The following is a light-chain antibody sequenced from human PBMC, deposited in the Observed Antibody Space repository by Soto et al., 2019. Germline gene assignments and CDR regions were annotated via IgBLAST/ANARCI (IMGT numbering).Light chain of an antibody. CDR1: QSVSSY. CDR2: GAS. V-gene: IGKV3-20*01. CDR3: QQYGSSWT. J-gene: IGKJ1*01. Sequence: EIVLTQSPGTLSLSPGERATLSCRASQSVSSYFAWYQQKPGRAPRLLIHGASSRATGIPDRFSGSGSGTDFTLTISRLEPEDFAVYYCQQYGSSWTFGQGTKVDVK.